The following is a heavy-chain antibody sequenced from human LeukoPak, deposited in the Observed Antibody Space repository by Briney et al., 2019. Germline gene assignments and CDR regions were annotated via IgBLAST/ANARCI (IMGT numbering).Heavy chain of an antibody. J-gene: IGHJ6*03. D-gene: IGHD3-10*01. CDR3: ARLPPRDYGSGIMDV. CDR2: IYYSGST. CDR1: GGSISSSIYY. V-gene: IGHV4-39*07. Sequence: ASETLSLTCTVSGGSISSSIYYWGWIRQPPGKGLEWIGSIYYSGSTYYNPSLKSRVTISVDTSKNQFSLKLSSVTAADTAVYYCARLPPRDYGSGIMDVWGKGTTVTVSS.